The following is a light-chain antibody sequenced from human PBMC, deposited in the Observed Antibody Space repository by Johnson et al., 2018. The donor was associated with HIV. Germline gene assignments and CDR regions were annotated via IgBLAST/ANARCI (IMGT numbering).Light chain of an antibody. Sequence: QSVLTQPPSVSAASGQRVDISCSGSSSNIENNYLSWYQQLPHTAPSLLISDNNKRPSGIPDRFSGSKSGASATLDITGLHTGDEADYYCGTWDNSLNLYVFGTGTKVTVL. CDR2: DNN. CDR3: GTWDNSLNLYV. CDR1: SSNIENNY. V-gene: IGLV1-51*01. J-gene: IGLJ1*01.